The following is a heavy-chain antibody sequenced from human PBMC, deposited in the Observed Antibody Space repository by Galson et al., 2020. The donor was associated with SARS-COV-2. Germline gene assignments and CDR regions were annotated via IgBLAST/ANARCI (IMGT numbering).Heavy chain of an antibody. V-gene: IGHV3-33*01. CDR1: GFTLRNHA. D-gene: IGHD6-19*01. Sequence: GGSLRLSCAASGFTLRNHAMHWVRQAPGKGLEWVAQIFFDGGEKYYGDSVKGRFTISRDSSKNTVYLQMNNLRADDTAVYYCARDGQTSSGWAFDYWGQGTLVTVSS. J-gene: IGHJ4*02. CDR2: IFFDGGEK. CDR3: ARDGQTSSGWAFDY.